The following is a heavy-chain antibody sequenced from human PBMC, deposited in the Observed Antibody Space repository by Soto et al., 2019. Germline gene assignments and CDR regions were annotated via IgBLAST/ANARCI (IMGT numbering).Heavy chain of an antibody. CDR1: GGTFSSYA. D-gene: IGHD2-21*02. CDR2: IIPIFVTA. Sequence: QLQLLQSGAEVKKPGSSVKVSCKASGGTFSSYAISCVRQAPGQGLEWMGGIIPIFVTANYAQKFQGSVTITADKSTSTAYMELRSLRSEDTAVYYCARIRDCGGDCYCGQGSLVTVSS. J-gene: IGHJ4*02. CDR3: ARIRDCGGDCY. V-gene: IGHV1-69*06.